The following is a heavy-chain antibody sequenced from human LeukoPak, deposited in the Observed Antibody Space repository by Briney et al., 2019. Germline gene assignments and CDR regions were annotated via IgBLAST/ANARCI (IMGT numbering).Heavy chain of an antibody. J-gene: IGHJ4*02. Sequence: SETLSLTCTVSGGSFSSGSYYWGWLRQPPGTGLEWIGYIYYSGSTNDNPSLKSRVPISVDTSNNQFSLKLSSVTAADTAVYYCATGSYDIFTRYYPLNYWGQGTLVTVSS. V-gene: IGHV4-61*01. CDR3: ATGSYDIFTRYYPLNY. CDR1: GGSFSSGSYY. CDR2: IYYSGST. D-gene: IGHD3-9*01.